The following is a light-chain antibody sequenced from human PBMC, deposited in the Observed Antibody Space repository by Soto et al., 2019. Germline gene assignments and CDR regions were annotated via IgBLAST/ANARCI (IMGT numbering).Light chain of an antibody. Sequence: EVVLTQSPGTLSLSPGERATLSCRASQSVSNNYLAWYQQKPGQSPKLLIFGSSDGATGIPDTFSGNGSGTDFTLTISSMEPEDFAVYYCQQYGSSPPYTFGQGTKLEIK. J-gene: IGKJ2*01. CDR3: QQYGSSPPYT. V-gene: IGKV3-20*01. CDR1: QSVSNNY. CDR2: GSS.